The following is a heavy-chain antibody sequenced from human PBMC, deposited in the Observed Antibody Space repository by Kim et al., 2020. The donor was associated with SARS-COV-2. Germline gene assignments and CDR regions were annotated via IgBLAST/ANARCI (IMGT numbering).Heavy chain of an antibody. D-gene: IGHD6-13*01. Sequence: GGSLRLSCAASGFTFSSYGMHWVRQAPGKGLEWVAVISYDGSNKYYADSVKGRFTISRDNSKNTLYLQMNSLTAEDTAVYYCAKDGGQLPDYWGQGTLVTVSS. CDR3: AKDGGQLPDY. J-gene: IGHJ4*02. CDR2: ISYDGSNK. V-gene: IGHV3-30*18. CDR1: GFTFSSYG.